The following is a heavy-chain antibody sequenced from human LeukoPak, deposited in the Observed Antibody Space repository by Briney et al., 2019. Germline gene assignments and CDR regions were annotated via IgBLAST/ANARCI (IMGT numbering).Heavy chain of an antibody. CDR1: GFTFNNNA. CDR3: ARCTASCYANAFDV. CDR2: INGGGDAT. J-gene: IGHJ3*01. V-gene: IGHV3-23*01. Sequence: GGSLRLSCATSGFTFNNNAMSWVRQAPGKGLEWVSAINGGGDATEYADSVKGRFTISRDNSKNTLYLQMNSLRPEDMAVYYCARCTASCYANAFDVWGQGTLLTVSS. D-gene: IGHD2-2*01.